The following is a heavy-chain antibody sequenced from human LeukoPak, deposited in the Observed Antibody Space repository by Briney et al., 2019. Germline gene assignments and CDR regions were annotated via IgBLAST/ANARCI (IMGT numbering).Heavy chain of an antibody. CDR2: ISAYNGNT. D-gene: IGHD2-2*01. CDR3: ARDLGDIVVVSYSHYYGMDV. J-gene: IGHJ6*02. V-gene: IGHV1-18*01. Sequence: ASVKVSCKASGYTFTSYGISWVRQAPGQGLEWMGWISAYNGNTNYAQKLQGRVTMTTDTSTSTAYMELRSLRSDDTAVYYCARDLGDIVVVSYSHYYGMDVWGQGTTVTVSS. CDR1: GYTFTSYG.